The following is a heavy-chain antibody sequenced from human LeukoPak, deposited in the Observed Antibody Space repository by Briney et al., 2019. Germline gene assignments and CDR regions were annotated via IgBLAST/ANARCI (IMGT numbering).Heavy chain of an antibody. D-gene: IGHD3-10*01. CDR1: GYSFTSYW. CDR2: IDSSDSYT. V-gene: IGHV5-10-1*01. CDR3: AIMVRGVIYNWFDP. J-gene: IGHJ5*02. Sequence: GESLKISCKGSGYSFTSYWISWVRQMPGKGLEWMGRIDSSDSYTNYSPSFQGHVTISADKSISTAYLQWSSLKASHTAMYYCAIMVRGVIYNWFDPWGQGTLVTVSS.